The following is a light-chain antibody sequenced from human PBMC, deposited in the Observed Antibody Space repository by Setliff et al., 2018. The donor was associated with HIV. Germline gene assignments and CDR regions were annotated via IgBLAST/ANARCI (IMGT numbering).Light chain of an antibody. V-gene: IGLV3-21*04. CDR2: YDS. CDR3: QVWDTDIRCEV. CDR1: NIARKS. Sequence: SYELTQAPSVSVAPGETARITCGGDNIARKSVHWYQQKPGRAPVLVMFYDSDRPSGIPERFSGSNSGNTAILSISRVEVGDEADYYCQVWDTDIRCEVFGAGTQLTVL. J-gene: IGLJ3*02.